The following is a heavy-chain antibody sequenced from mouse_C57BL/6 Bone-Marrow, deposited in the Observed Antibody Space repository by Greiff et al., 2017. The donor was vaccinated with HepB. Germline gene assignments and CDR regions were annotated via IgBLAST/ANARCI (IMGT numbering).Heavy chain of an antibody. Sequence: VKLMESGPGLVQPSQSLSITCTVSGFSLTSYGVHWVRQSPGKGLEWLGVIWSGGSTDYNAAFISRLSISKDNSKSQVFFKMNSLQADDTAIYYCARAPPTPVVATDWDIDVWGTGTTVTVSS. CDR1: GFSLTSYG. J-gene: IGHJ1*03. CDR3: ARAPPTPVVATDWDIDV. CDR2: IWSGGST. V-gene: IGHV2-2*01. D-gene: IGHD1-1*01.